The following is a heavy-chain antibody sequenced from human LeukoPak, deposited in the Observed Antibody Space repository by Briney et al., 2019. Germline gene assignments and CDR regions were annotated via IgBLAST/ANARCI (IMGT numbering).Heavy chain of an antibody. CDR2: ISAYNGNT. D-gene: IGHD5-24*01. CDR1: GYTFTSYG. J-gene: IGHJ6*02. V-gene: IGHV1-18*01. Sequence: GASVKVSCKASGYTFTSYGISWVRQAPGQGLEWMGWISAYNGNTSYAQKFQGRVTMTRDTSTSTVYMELSSLRSEDTAVYYCARERRRWLQLEIYGMDVWGQGTTVTVSS. CDR3: ARERRRWLQLEIYGMDV.